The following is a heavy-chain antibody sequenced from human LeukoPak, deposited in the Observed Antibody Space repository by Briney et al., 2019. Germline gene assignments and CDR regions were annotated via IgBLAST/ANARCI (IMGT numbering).Heavy chain of an antibody. CDR1: GYTFTGYY. D-gene: IGHD2-15*01. J-gene: IGHJ5*02. CDR3: ARGYCSGGSCYAYNWFDP. V-gene: IGHV1-2*02. CDR2: INPNSGGT. Sequence: GASVKVSCKASGYTFTGYYMHWVRQAPGQGLEWMGWINPNSGGTNYAQKFQGRVTMTGDTSISTAYMELSRLRSDDTAVYYCARGYCSGGSCYAYNWFDPWGEGTLVTVSS.